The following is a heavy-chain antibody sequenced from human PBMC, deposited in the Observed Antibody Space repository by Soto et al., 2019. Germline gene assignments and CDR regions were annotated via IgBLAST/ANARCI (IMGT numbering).Heavy chain of an antibody. J-gene: IGHJ3*02. D-gene: IGHD3-9*01. V-gene: IGHV3-33*01. Sequence: QVQLVESGGGVVQPGQSLRLSCAASGFTVSNYGMHWVRQAPGKGLEWVAVIWKDGNNKYYRDSVKGRFSISRDNSKNTLELQMSSLRGEDTAVYYWARGEALTDEAFDIWGQGTMGTVSS. CDR1: GFTVSNYG. CDR3: ARGEALTDEAFDI. CDR2: IWKDGNNK.